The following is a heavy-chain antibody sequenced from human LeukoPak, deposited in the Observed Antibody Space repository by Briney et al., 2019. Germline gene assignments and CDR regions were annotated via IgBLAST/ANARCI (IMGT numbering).Heavy chain of an antibody. Sequence: SETLSLTCNVSGGSISTYYWSWIRQPPGKELEWIGYIYYSGSTNYNPSLKSRVTISVDTSKNQFSLNLTSVTAADTAVYYCARSRPDIVATSWAFDYWGQGTLVTVSS. D-gene: IGHD5-12*01. CDR2: IYYSGST. J-gene: IGHJ4*02. V-gene: IGHV4-59*01. CDR1: GGSISTYY. CDR3: ARSRPDIVATSWAFDY.